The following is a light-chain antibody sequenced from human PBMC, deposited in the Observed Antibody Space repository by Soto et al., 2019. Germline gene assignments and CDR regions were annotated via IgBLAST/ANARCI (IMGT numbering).Light chain of an antibody. V-gene: IGLV1-40*01. Sequence: QSVLTQPPSVSGAPGQRVTISCTGSSSNIGAGYDVHWYQQLPGTAPKLLIDGNSNRPSGVPDRFSGSKSGTSASLAITGLQAEDEADYYCQSYDSSLSGVVFGGGTKLTAL. J-gene: IGLJ2*01. CDR3: QSYDSSLSGVV. CDR2: GNS. CDR1: SSNIGAGYD.